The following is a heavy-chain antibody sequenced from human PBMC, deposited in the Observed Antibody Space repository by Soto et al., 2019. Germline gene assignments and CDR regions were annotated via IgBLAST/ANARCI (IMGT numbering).Heavy chain of an antibody. D-gene: IGHD3-3*01. CDR2: ISSDSSSI. V-gene: IGHV3-48*02. CDR3: ARIKLVEWFFINVDVYDMDV. CDR1: GFTFSNYS. J-gene: IGHJ6*02. Sequence: GGSLRLSCAASGFTFSNYSISWVRQAPGKGLEWVSFISSDSSSIYYADSVEGRFTVSRDNARNSVSLQMDSLRDEDAAVYYCARIKLVEWFFINVDVYDMDVWGQGTPVTVSS.